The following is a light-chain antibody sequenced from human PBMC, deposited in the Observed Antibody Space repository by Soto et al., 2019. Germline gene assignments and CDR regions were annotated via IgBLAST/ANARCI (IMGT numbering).Light chain of an antibody. J-gene: IGLJ1*01. CDR2: EVS. Sequence: SVLTQPASVSGSPGQSITISCTGSSSDVGRYNYVSWYQHHPGKAPKLMIYEVSNRPSGVSNRFSGSKSGNTASLTISGLQAEDEADYHCSSFASGSTLYVFGTGTKVTVL. V-gene: IGLV2-14*01. CDR3: SSFASGSTLYV. CDR1: SSDVGRYNY.